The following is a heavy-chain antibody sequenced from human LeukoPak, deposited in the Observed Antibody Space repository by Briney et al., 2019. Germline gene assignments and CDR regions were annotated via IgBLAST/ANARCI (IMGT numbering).Heavy chain of an antibody. CDR1: GGSISSGDYY. CDR2: LPMRGTT. CDR3: TRNRGYYVNDY. D-gene: IGHD1-26*01. J-gene: IGHJ4*02. V-gene: IGHV4-61*08. Sequence: SQTLSPTCTVSGGSISSGDYYWSWIRQPPGRGLEWIGYLPMRGTTNYNPSLKSRVTISADTSENQFSLKVSSVTAADTAVYYCTRNRGYYVNDYWGQGILVTVSS.